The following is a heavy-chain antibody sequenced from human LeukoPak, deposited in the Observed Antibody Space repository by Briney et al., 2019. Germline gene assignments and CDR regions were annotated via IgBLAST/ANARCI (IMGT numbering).Heavy chain of an antibody. CDR1: GYTFTSYG. Sequence: ASVKVSCKACGYTFTSYGISWVRQAPGQGLEWMGWISAYNGNTNYAQKLQGRVTMTTDTSTSTAYMELRSLRSDDTAVYYCAREGQGYYYDSSGYSSDYWGQGTLVTVSS. CDR2: ISAYNGNT. V-gene: IGHV1-18*01. J-gene: IGHJ4*02. CDR3: AREGQGYYYDSSGYSSDY. D-gene: IGHD3-22*01.